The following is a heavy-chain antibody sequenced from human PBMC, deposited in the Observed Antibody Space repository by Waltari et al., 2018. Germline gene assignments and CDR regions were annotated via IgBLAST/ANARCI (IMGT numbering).Heavy chain of an antibody. V-gene: IGHV4-38-2*02. D-gene: IGHD1-26*01. CDR2: IYHSGNT. CDR3: AGGPPIVGAMDY. CDR1: GNSISSPYY. J-gene: IGHJ4*02. Sequence: QVRLQESGPGLVKPSETLSLTCTVSGNSISSPYYWGWIRQPPGKGLEWIGNIYHSGNTYYNPPLKSRVPLSVDTSKNQFSLKLNSVTAADTAVYYCAGGPPIVGAMDYWGQGTLVTVSS.